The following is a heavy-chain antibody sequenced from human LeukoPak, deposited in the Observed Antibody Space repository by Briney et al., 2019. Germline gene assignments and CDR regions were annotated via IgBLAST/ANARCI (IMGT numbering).Heavy chain of an antibody. Sequence: GGSLRLSCAASGFTFSSYGMHWVRQAPGKGLEWVSSISSSSSYIYYADSVKGRFTISRDNAKNSLYLQMNSLRAEDTAVYYCARGTKYYDFWSGHTYYYYMDVWGKGTTVTVSS. CDR1: GFTFSSYG. CDR3: ARGTKYYDFWSGHTYYYYMDV. J-gene: IGHJ6*03. CDR2: ISSSSSYI. D-gene: IGHD3-3*01. V-gene: IGHV3-21*01.